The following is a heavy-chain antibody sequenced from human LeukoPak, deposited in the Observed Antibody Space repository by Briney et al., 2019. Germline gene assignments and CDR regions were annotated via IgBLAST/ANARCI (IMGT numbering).Heavy chain of an antibody. D-gene: IGHD6-19*01. CDR1: GFTFSSYA. CDR3: AKDNRRHYTSGPNPDSLH. V-gene: IGHV3-23*01. Sequence: GGSLRLSCAASGFTFSSYAMTWVRQAPGKGLEWVSAISGSGGTTFYADSVKGRFTISRDNSKNTLYLQMNSLRVEDTAFYYCAKDNRRHYTSGPNPDSLHWGQGALVTVSS. CDR2: ISGSGGTT. J-gene: IGHJ4*02.